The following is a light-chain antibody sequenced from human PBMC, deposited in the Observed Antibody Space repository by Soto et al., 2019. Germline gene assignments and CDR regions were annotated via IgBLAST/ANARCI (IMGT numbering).Light chain of an antibody. CDR1: SSNIGSNI. CDR3: AAWYDSLNGWV. Sequence: QLVLTQPPSASGTPGQRVTISCSGSSSNIGSNIVNWYQQLPGTAPKLLIYDNNQRPSGVPDRFSGSKSGTSASLAISGLQSEDEADYYCAAWYDSLNGWVFGGGTKLTVL. V-gene: IGLV1-44*01. J-gene: IGLJ3*02. CDR2: DNN.